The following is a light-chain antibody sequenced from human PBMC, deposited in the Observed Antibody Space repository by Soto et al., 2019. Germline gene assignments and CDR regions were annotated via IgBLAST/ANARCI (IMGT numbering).Light chain of an antibody. CDR2: DAS. J-gene: IGKJ5*01. CDR3: QQRSNWTIT. Sequence: EIVLTQSPATRSLSAGERATLSWGASQSVSSYLAWYQQKPGQAPRLLIYDASNRATGLPARFSVSGSGTDFPLTISSLENEDFAVYYCQQRSNWTITFCQGTRLEIK. V-gene: IGKV3-11*01. CDR1: QSVSSY.